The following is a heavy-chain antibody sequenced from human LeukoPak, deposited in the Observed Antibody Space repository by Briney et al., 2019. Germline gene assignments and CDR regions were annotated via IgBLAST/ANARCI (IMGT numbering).Heavy chain of an antibody. CDR1: GGSISSYY. Sequence: PSETLSLTCTVSGGSISSYYWSWIRQPPGKGLEWIGYIYYSGSTNYNPSLKSRVTISVDTSKNQFSLKLSSVTAADTAVYYCASHKGAPYDVNYYFDYWGQGTLVTVSS. V-gene: IGHV4-59*08. CDR3: ASHKGAPYDVNYYFDY. D-gene: IGHD3-16*01. J-gene: IGHJ4*02. CDR2: IYYSGST.